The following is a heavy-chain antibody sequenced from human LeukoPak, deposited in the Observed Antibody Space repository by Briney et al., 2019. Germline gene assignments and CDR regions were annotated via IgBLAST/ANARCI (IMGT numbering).Heavy chain of an antibody. V-gene: IGHV1-69*05. CDR2: IIPIFGTA. D-gene: IGHD2-2*01. CDR1: GGTFSSYA. J-gene: IGHJ6*03. Sequence: GASVKVSCKASGGTFSSYAIGWVRQAPGQGLEWMGGIIPIFGTANYAQKFQGRVTITTDESTSTAYMELSSLRSEDTAVYYCACAEDQLLLRYHMDVWGKGTTVTVSS. CDR3: ACAEDQLLLRYHMDV.